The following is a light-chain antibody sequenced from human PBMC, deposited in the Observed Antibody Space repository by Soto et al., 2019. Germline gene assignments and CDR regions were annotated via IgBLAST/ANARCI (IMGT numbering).Light chain of an antibody. CDR1: SSDVGLYDF. CDR3: NSYTRFSTYV. CDR2: EVT. V-gene: IGLV2-14*01. J-gene: IGLJ1*01. Sequence: QFALSQPACVSLSPGQSITISCTGASSDVGLYDFVSWYQQHPGKAPKLLIYEVTYRPSGVSSRFSGSKSGNTASLTISGLQAEDEADYYCNSYTRFSTYVFGTGTKVTVL.